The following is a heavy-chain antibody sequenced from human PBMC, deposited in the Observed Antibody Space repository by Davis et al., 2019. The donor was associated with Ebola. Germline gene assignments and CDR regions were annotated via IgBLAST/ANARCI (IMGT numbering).Heavy chain of an antibody. Sequence: PSETLSLTCTVSGGSFSSTTYYWGWIRQPPGKGLEWIASISNSGSTYYNPSLKSRVTISTDTSKNQFSLKLSSVTAADTAVYYCAREKDYYYHGLDVWGQGTTVTVSS. J-gene: IGHJ6*02. D-gene: IGHD2-15*01. CDR2: ISNSGST. CDR1: GGSFSSTTYY. V-gene: IGHV4-39*07. CDR3: AREKDYYYHGLDV.